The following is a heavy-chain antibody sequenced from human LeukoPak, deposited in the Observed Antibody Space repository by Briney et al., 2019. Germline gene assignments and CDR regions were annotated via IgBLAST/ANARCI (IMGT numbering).Heavy chain of an antibody. J-gene: IGHJ4*02. V-gene: IGHV1-2*02. D-gene: IGHD3-10*01. Sequence: ASVKVSCKASGYTFTGYYMHWVRQAPGQGLEWMGWINPNSGGTNYAQKFQGRVTMTRDTSISTVYMELSRLRSDDTAVYYCARELWFGEFPFDSWGQGTLVTVSS. CDR3: ARELWFGEFPFDS. CDR1: GYTFTGYY. CDR2: INPNSGGT.